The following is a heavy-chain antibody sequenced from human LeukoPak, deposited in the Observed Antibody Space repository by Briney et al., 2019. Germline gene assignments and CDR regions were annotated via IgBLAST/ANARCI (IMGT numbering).Heavy chain of an antibody. J-gene: IGHJ4*01. CDR2: ISGSGGTT. CDR3: TNGPHISSAFYYFDY. D-gene: IGHD6-19*01. CDR1: GFTFSSHG. Sequence: GGSLRLSCAASGFTFSSHGMSWVRQAPGEGLEWVSTISGSGGTTYYADFVKGRFTISRDNSKNTVYLQMNSLRAEDTAVFYCTNGPHISSAFYYFDYWGLGTQVTVSS. V-gene: IGHV3-23*01.